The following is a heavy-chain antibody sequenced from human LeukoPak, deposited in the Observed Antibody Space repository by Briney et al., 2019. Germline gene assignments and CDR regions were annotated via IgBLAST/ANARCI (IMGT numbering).Heavy chain of an antibody. CDR3: ARARRVTMIVVVRSRGAFDI. CDR1: GGTFSSYA. J-gene: IGHJ3*02. Sequence: ASVKVSCKASGGTFSSYAISWVRQATGQGLEWMGWMNPNSGNTGYAQKFQGRVTMTRNTSISTAYMELSSLRSEDTAVYYCARARRVTMIVVVRSRGAFDIWGQGTMVTVSS. V-gene: IGHV1-8*02. CDR2: MNPNSGNT. D-gene: IGHD3-22*01.